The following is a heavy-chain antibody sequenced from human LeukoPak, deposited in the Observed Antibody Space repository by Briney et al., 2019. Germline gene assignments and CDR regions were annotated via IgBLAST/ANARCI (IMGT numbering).Heavy chain of an antibody. J-gene: IGHJ6*03. CDR2: ISYDGSNK. Sequence: GGSLRLSCATSGFTFNSFGMHWVRQAPGKGLEWVAFISYDGSNKDYADSVKGRFTISRDNSKNTLYLQMNSLRAEDTAVYYCAKSYGSGSYYYYYYYMDVWGKGTTVTISS. V-gene: IGHV3-33*05. D-gene: IGHD3-10*01. CDR1: GFTFNSFG. CDR3: AKSYGSGSYYYYYYYMDV.